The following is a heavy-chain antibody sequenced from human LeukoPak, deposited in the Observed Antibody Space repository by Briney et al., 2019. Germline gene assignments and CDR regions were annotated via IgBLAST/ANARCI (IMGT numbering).Heavy chain of an antibody. Sequence: ASVKVSSKPSGYTFTSYAISWVRQAPGQGLEWMGWISAYNGNTNYAQKLQGRVTMTTDTSTSTAYMGLRSLRSDDTAVYYCARVKRYWFDPWGQGTLVTVSS. CDR1: GYTFTSYA. D-gene: IGHD5-24*01. V-gene: IGHV1-18*01. J-gene: IGHJ5*02. CDR3: ARVKRYWFDP. CDR2: ISAYNGNT.